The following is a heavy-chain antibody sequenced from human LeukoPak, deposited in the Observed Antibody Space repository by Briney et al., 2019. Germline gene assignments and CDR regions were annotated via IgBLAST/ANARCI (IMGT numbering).Heavy chain of an antibody. V-gene: IGHV4-59*01. CDR1: GGSISSYY. CDR2: IYYSGST. J-gene: IGHJ5*02. D-gene: IGHD6-13*01. CDR3: ARTSSSWDWFDP. Sequence: SETLSLTCTVSGGSISSYYWSWIRQPPGKGLEWIGYIYYSGSTNYNPSLKSRVTISVDTSKNQFSLKLISVTAADTAVYYCARTSSSWDWFDPWGQGTLVTVSS.